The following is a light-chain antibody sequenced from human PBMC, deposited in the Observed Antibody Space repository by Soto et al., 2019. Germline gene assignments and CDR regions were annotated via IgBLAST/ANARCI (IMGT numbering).Light chain of an antibody. CDR1: QGINSY. J-gene: IGKJ5*01. CDR2: AAS. Sequence: DIQLTQSPSFLSASVGDRVTITCRASQGINSYLAWYQQKPGKAPKVLIYAASSLQRGVPSRFSGSGSGTEFTLTISSLQPEDCATYYCQQLKSFPISFGQGTRLEIK. V-gene: IGKV1-9*01. CDR3: QQLKSFPIS.